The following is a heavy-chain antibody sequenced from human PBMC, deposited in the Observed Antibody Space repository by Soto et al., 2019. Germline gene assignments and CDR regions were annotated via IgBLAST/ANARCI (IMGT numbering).Heavy chain of an antibody. CDR1: GYTFTGHY. CDR3: ARENYDFWSGNDY. V-gene: IGHV1-2*02. D-gene: IGHD3-3*01. CDR2: INPNSGGT. Sequence: ASVKVSCKASGYTFTGHYMHWVRQAPGQGLEWMGWINPNSGGTNYAQKFQGRVTMTRDTSISTAYMELSRLRSDDTAVYYCARENYDFWSGNDYWGQGTLVTVSS. J-gene: IGHJ4*02.